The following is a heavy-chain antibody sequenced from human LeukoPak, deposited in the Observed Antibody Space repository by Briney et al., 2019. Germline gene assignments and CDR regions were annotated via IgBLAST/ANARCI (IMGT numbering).Heavy chain of an antibody. V-gene: IGHV1-8*01. CDR3: ARANDILTGWNYYYGMDV. CDR2: MNPNSGNT. J-gene: IGHJ6*04. Sequence: ASVKVSCKASGYTFTSYDINWVRQATGQGLEWMGWMNPNSGNTGYAQKFQGRVTMTRNTSISTAYMELSSLRSEDTAVYYCARANDILTGWNYYYGMDVWGKGTTVTVSS. CDR1: GYTFTSYD. D-gene: IGHD3-9*01.